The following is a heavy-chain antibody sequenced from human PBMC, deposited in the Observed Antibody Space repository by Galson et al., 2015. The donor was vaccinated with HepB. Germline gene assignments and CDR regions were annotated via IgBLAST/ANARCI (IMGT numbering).Heavy chain of an antibody. CDR2: TYYRSKWSN. Sequence: CAISGDSVSSISAAWNWVRQSPSRGLEWLGRTYYRSKWSNDYVVSLKSRITINPDTSKNQFSLKLSSVTAADTAVYYCAVNTVTTSSYYYYYYMDVWGKGTTVTVS. CDR3: AVNTVTTSSYYYYYYMDV. J-gene: IGHJ6*03. CDR1: GDSVSSISAA. D-gene: IGHD4-17*01. V-gene: IGHV6-1*01.